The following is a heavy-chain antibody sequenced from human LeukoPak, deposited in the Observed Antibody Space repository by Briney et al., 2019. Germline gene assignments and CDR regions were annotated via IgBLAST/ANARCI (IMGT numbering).Heavy chain of an antibody. CDR3: ARSQMVGATRSPFDY. V-gene: IGHV5-51*01. D-gene: IGHD1-26*01. CDR2: IYPGDSDT. J-gene: IGHJ4*02. CDR1: GYTFSSYW. Sequence: GESLKISCKGSGYTFSSYWIGWVRQMPGKGLEWMGIIYPGDSDTRYSPSFQGQVTISADKSISTAYLQWSSLKASDTAMYYCARSQMVGATRSPFDYWGQGTLVTVSS.